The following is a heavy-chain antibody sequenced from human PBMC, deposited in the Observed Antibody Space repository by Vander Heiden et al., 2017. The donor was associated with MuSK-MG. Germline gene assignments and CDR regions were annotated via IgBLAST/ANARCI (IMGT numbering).Heavy chain of an antibody. D-gene: IGHD3-3*01. CDR1: GGSISSSSYY. Sequence: QLQLQESGHGLVKPSETLSLTCTVSGGSISSSSYYWGWIRQPPGKGLEWIGSIYYSGSTYYNPSLKSRVTISVDTSKNQFSLKLSSVTAADTAVYYCARDGGWGIWSGFYYWGQGTLVTVSS. J-gene: IGHJ4*02. CDR3: ARDGGWGIWSGFYY. V-gene: IGHV4-39*07. CDR2: IYYSGST.